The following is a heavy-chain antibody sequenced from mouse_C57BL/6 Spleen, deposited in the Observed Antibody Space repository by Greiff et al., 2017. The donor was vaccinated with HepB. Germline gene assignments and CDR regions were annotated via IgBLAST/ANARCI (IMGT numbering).Heavy chain of an antibody. CDR2: IHPNSGST. V-gene: IGHV1-64*01. J-gene: IGHJ2*01. CDR3: ARKDLSNYFDY. CDR1: GYTFTSYW. Sequence: QVQLQQPGAELVKPGASVKLSCKASGYTFTSYWMHWVKQRPGQGLEWIGMIHPNSGSTNYNEKFKSKATLTVDKSSSTAYMQHSSLTSEDSAVYYCARKDLSNYFDYWGQGTTLTVSS.